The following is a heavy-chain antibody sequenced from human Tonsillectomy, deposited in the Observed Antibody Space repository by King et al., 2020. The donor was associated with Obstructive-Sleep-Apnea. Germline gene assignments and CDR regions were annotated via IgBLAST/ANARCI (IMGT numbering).Heavy chain of an antibody. CDR1: GGSISSGDYY. CDR3: ARQAVTMIRGVIITEDYYAYYGMDV. V-gene: IGHV4-31*03. J-gene: IGHJ6*02. Sequence: QLQESGPGLVKPSQTLSLTCIVFGGSISSGDYYWNWIRQHPGKGLEWIGYIYYSGSTYYNPALKSRVTISVATSKNQFSLKLSSVTAADMAVCYCARQAVTMIRGVIITEDYYAYYGMDVWGQGTTVTVSS. D-gene: IGHD3-10*01. CDR2: IYYSGST.